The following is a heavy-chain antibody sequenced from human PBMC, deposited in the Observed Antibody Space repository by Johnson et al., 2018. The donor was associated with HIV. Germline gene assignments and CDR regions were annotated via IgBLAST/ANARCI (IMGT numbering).Heavy chain of an antibody. Sequence: QVQLVESGGGVVQPGGSLRLSCAASGFTFSNYGMHWVRQAPGKGLEWVAFIRYDESNKYYADSVKGRVTISRDDSKNTLYLRLNSLRPEDSAVYYCAKDVSVVTPSGSFDIWGQGTMVTVSS. V-gene: IGHV3-30*02. CDR2: IRYDESNK. J-gene: IGHJ3*02. D-gene: IGHD4-23*01. CDR1: GFTFSNYG. CDR3: AKDVSVVTPSGSFDI.